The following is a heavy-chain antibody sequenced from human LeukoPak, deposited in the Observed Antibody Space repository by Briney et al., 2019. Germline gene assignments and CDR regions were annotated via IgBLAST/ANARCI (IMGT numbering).Heavy chain of an antibody. J-gene: IGHJ6*02. CDR3: ARDGRWELLPFGMDV. CDR2: IRDSSSTI. V-gene: IGHV3-48*02. CDR1: RFTFSTYS. D-gene: IGHD1-26*01. Sequence: GGALRLSCAASRFTFSTYSMNWVRQAPGKGLEWVSHIRDSSSTIYYADSVKGRFTISRDNAKNSLYLQMYSLRDEDTAVYYCARDGRWELLPFGMDVWGQGTTVIVSS.